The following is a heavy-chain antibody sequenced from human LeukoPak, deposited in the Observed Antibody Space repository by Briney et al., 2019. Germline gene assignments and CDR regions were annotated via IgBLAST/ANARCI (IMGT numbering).Heavy chain of an antibody. J-gene: IGHJ4*02. CDR2: IRSKANSYAT. Sequence: GGSLKLSCAASGFTFSGSAMHWVRQASGKGLEWVGRIRSKANSYATAYAASVKGRFTISRDDSKNTPYLQMNSLKTEDTAVYYCTRPEYSGYGTAMVWDWGQGTLVTVSS. CDR3: TRPEYSGYGTAMVWD. D-gene: IGHD5-12*01. V-gene: IGHV3-73*01. CDR1: GFTFSGSA.